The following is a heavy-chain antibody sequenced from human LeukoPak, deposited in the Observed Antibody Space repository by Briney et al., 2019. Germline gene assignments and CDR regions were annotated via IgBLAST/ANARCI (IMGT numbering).Heavy chain of an antibody. Sequence: GGSLRLSCAASGFTFSSYAMSWVRQAPGKGLEWVSVISGSGGSTYYADSMKGRFTISRDNSKNTLYLQMNSLRAEDTAVYYCAKKPPPIYDYGDSFDYWGQGTLVTVSS. CDR2: ISGSGGST. V-gene: IGHV3-23*01. CDR3: AKKPPPIYDYGDSFDY. D-gene: IGHD4-17*01. CDR1: GFTFSSYA. J-gene: IGHJ4*02.